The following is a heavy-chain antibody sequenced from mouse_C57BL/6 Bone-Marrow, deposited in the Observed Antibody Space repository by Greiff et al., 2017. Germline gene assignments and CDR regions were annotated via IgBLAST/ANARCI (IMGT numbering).Heavy chain of an antibody. D-gene: IGHD2-3*01. CDR1: GFTFSSYA. V-gene: IGHV5-4*01. CDR3: AKERWGWCAY. J-gene: IGHJ3*01. CDR2: ISDGGSYT. Sequence: EVQLVESGGGLVKPGGSLKLSCAASGFTFSSYAMSWVRQTPEKRLEWVATISDGGSYTYYPDNVKGRFTISSDNAKNNLYLQMRQLKSEDTAMYYCAKERWGWCAYWGQGTLVTVSA.